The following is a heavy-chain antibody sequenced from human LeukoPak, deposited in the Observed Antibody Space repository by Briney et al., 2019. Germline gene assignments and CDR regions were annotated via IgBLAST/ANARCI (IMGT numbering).Heavy chain of an antibody. CDR1: GFTFSSYA. Sequence: GGSLRLSCAASGFTFSSYAMHWVRQAPGKGLEWVAVISYDGSNKYYADSVKGRFTISRDNSKNTLYLQMNSLRAEDTAVYYCARDRIAALGLLDYWGQRTLVTVSS. CDR2: ISYDGSNK. V-gene: IGHV3-30-3*01. J-gene: IGHJ4*02. D-gene: IGHD6-6*01. CDR3: ARDRIAALGLLDY.